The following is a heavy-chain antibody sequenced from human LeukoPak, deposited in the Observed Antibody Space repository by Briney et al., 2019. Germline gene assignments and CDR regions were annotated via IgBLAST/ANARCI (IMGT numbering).Heavy chain of an antibody. CDR1: EFTFSNYW. J-gene: IGHJ4*02. CDR3: ARPGREGSYNP. V-gene: IGHV3-7*03. CDR2: VKQDGSEK. D-gene: IGHD1-26*01. Sequence: PGGSLRLSCEASEFTFSNYWMSWVRQAPGKGLEWVANVKQDGSEKYYVDSVKGRFTISRDNAKNSLYLQMNSLRAEDTAVYYCARPGREGSYNPWGQGTLVTVSS.